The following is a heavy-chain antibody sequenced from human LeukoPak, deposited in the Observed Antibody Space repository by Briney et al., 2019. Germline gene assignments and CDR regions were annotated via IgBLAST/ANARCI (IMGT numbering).Heavy chain of an antibody. Sequence: PTGGSLRLSCAASGFSFNSYAMTWVRQAPGKGLEWVSVISGSGDKTYYADSVKGRFTISRDNSKNTLYLQMHSLRAEDTAKYYCAKGSHSTGWFYFDYWGQGTVVTVSS. J-gene: IGHJ4*02. CDR3: AKGSHSTGWFYFDY. V-gene: IGHV3-23*01. CDR1: GFSFNSYA. D-gene: IGHD2/OR15-2a*01. CDR2: ISGSGDKT.